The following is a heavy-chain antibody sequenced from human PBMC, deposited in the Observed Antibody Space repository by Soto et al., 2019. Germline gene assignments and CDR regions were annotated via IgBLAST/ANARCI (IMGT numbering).Heavy chain of an antibody. V-gene: IGHV3-23*01. J-gene: IGHJ4*02. Sequence: EVQLLESGGGLVQPGGSLRLSCAVSGFTFSNYAMTWVRQAPGKGLEWVSVMSGNGGRILYADSVKGRFTISRDSSKNTLYLQMNSLRAEDTAVYYCARGAVTPDSWGQGTLVTVSS. CDR1: GFTFSNYA. D-gene: IGHD3-10*01. CDR2: MSGNGGRI. CDR3: ARGAVTPDS.